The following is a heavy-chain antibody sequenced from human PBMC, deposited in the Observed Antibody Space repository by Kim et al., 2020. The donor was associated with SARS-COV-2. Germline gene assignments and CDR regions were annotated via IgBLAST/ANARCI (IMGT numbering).Heavy chain of an antibody. CDR1: GFTFSSHW. Sequence: GGSLRLSCAASGFTFSSHWMHWVRQAPGKGLVWVSRINSDGSTISYADSVKGRFTISRDNAKNTRYLQMNSLRAEDTAVYYCARRQFTSGWYYFDYWGQGTLVTVSS. V-gene: IGHV3-74*01. CDR2: INSDGSTI. D-gene: IGHD6-19*01. CDR3: ARRQFTSGWYYFDY. J-gene: IGHJ4*02.